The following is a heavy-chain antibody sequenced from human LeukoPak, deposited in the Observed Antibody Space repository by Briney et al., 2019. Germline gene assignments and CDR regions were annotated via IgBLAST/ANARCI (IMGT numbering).Heavy chain of an antibody. CDR1: GGSFSGYY. V-gene: IGHV4-34*01. CDR3: ARYVDYYYYMDV. D-gene: IGHD3-16*01. Sequence: SETLSLTCAVYGGSFSGYYWSWIRQPPGKGLEWIGEINHSGSTNYNPSLKSRVTISVDTSKNQFSLKLSSVTAADTAVYYCARYVDYYYYMDVWGKGTTVTVSS. J-gene: IGHJ6*03. CDR2: INHSGST.